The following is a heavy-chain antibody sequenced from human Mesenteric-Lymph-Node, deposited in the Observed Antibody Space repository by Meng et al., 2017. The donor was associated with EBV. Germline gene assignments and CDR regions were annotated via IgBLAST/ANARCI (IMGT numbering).Heavy chain of an antibody. CDR3: ARPEQWVGAPPFDP. CDR2: IVPMFGTT. V-gene: IGHV1-69*01. CDR1: GGPFRSYT. J-gene: IGHJ5*02. Sequence: VQLVQSWAAVKNPGSSVKVSCRASGGPFRSYTIGWVRQAPGQGLEWMGGIVPMFGTTNYAQKFQGRVTITADESTSTAYMEVRSLTSEDTAVYYCARPEQWVGAPPFDPWGQGTLVTVSS. D-gene: IGHD6-19*01.